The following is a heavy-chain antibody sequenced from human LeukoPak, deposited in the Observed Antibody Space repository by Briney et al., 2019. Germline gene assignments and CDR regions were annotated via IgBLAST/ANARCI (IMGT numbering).Heavy chain of an antibody. CDR1: GGSISSGSYY. D-gene: IGHD4-11*01. Sequence: NPSQTLSLTCTVSGGSISSGSYYWSWIRQPAGKGLEWIGRIYTSGSTNYNPSLKSRVTISVDTSKNQFSLKLSSVTAADTAVYYCARGLLQFSAQANNWFDPWGQGTLVTVSS. V-gene: IGHV4-61*02. CDR2: IYTSGST. J-gene: IGHJ5*02. CDR3: ARGLLQFSAQANNWFDP.